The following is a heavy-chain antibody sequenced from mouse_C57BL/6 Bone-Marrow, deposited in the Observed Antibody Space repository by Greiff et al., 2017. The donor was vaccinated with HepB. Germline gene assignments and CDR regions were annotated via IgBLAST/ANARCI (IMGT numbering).Heavy chain of an antibody. CDR3: ARGTMITSYYAMDY. V-gene: IGHV5-4*03. CDR2: ISDGGSYT. Sequence: EVKLVESGGGLVKPGGSLKLSCAASGFTFSSYAMSWVRQTPEKRLEWVATISDGGSYTYYPDNVKGRFTIARDTAKNNLYLQMSHLKSEDTAMYYCARGTMITSYYAMDYWGQGTSVTVSS. D-gene: IGHD2-4*01. J-gene: IGHJ4*01. CDR1: GFTFSSYA.